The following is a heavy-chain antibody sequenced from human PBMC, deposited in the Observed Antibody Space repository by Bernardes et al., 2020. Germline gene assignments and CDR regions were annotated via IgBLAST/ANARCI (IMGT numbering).Heavy chain of an antibody. CDR3: ARDGDTIVVVPAAMSYYYYGMDI. V-gene: IGHV1-8*01. CDR1: GYTFTSYD. D-gene: IGHD2-2*01. CDR2: MNPNSGNT. Sequence: ASVKVSCKASGYTFTSYDINWVRQATGQGLEWMGWMNPNSGNTGYAQKFQGRVTMTRNTSISTAYMELSSLRSEDTAVYYCARDGDTIVVVPAAMSYYYYGMDIWGKGTTVSGS. J-gene: IGHJ6*04.